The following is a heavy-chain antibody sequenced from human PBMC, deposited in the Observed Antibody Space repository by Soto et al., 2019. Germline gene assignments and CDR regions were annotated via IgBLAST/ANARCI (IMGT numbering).Heavy chain of an antibody. J-gene: IGHJ4*02. CDR2: IYWDDDK. CDR3: AHRDGNMVRGFISFDY. Sequence: QITLKESGPTLVKPTQTLTLTCIFSGFSISTSGVGVGWIRQPPGKALEWLALIYWDDDKRYSPILKSMLTNTKDTSKYQVILTMTNMDPVDTATYYCAHRDGNMVRGFISFDYWGQGTLVTVSS. V-gene: IGHV2-5*02. D-gene: IGHD3-10*01. CDR1: GFSISTSGVG.